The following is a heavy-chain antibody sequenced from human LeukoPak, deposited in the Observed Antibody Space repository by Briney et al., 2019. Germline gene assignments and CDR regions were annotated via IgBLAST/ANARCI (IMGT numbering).Heavy chain of an antibody. V-gene: IGHV4-59*08. CDR3: ARQRYYYDSSGYQNDAFDI. J-gene: IGHJ3*02. CDR2: IYYSGST. D-gene: IGHD3-22*01. Sequence: SETLSLTCTVSGGSISTYFWSWIRQPAGKGLEWIGYIYYSGSTNYNPSLKSRVTISVDTSKNQFSLKLSSVTAADTAVYYCARQRYYYDSSGYQNDAFDIWGQGTMVTVSS. CDR1: GGSISTYF.